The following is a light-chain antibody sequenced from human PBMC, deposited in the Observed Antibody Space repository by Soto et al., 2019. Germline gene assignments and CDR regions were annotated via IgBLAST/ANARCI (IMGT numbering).Light chain of an antibody. Sequence: EIVLTQSPGTLSLSPGERATLSCRASQSVSTSYLAWYQQKPGQAPRLLLYGGSSRATGIPDRFSGSGSGPDFTLTISILEPEDFAVYYCQQYGSSPWRFGQGTKAEIK. J-gene: IGKJ1*01. CDR2: GGS. CDR1: QSVSTSY. V-gene: IGKV3-20*01. CDR3: QQYGSSPWR.